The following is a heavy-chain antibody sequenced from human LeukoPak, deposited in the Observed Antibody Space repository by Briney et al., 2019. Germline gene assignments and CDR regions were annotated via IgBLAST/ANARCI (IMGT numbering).Heavy chain of an antibody. CDR3: ARGGYSYGNNWFDP. J-gene: IGHJ5*02. V-gene: IGHV3-33*01. D-gene: IGHD5-18*01. Sequence: PGGSLRLSCAASGFTFSSYGMHWVRQAPGKGLEWVAVIWYDGSNKYYADSVKGRLTISRDNSKNTLYLQMNSLRAEDTAVYYCARGGYSYGNNWFDPWGQGTLVTVSS. CDR2: IWYDGSNK. CDR1: GFTFSSYG.